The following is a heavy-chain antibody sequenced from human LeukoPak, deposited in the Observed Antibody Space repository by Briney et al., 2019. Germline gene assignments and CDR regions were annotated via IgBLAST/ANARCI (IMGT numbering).Heavy chain of an antibody. CDR3: AKDGSVAYYYDSSGYYFDY. V-gene: IGHV3-11*04. CDR2: ISSSGSTI. D-gene: IGHD3-22*01. CDR1: GFTFSDYY. Sequence: PGGSLRLSCAASGFTFSDYYMSWIRQAPGKGLEWVSYISSSGSTIYYADSVKGRFTISRDNSKNTLYLQMNSLRAEDTAVYYCAKDGSVAYYYDSSGYYFDYWGQGTLVTVSS. J-gene: IGHJ4*02.